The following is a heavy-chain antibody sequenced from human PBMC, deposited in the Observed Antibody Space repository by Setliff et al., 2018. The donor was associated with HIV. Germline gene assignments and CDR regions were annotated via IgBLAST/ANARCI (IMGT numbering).Heavy chain of an antibody. J-gene: IGHJ6*03. Sequence: GGSLRLSCAASGFTFSSYSMNWVRQAPGKGLEWVSYISLSSTTIYYADSVRGRFTISRDNAKNSLYLQMNSLRAEDTAVYYCAREGNYNYYYYYMDVWGKGTTVTVSS. CDR1: GFTFSSYS. V-gene: IGHV3-48*01. CDR2: ISLSSTTI. CDR3: AREGNYNYYYYYMDV. D-gene: IGHD1-7*01.